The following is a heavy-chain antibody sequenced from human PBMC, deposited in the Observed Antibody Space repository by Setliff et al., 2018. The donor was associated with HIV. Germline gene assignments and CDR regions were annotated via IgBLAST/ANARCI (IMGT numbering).Heavy chain of an antibody. J-gene: IGHJ3*02. CDR3: AREKGRYFDWSHTRDAFDI. V-gene: IGHV4-59*11. CDR1: GVSISDHY. D-gene: IGHD3-9*01. Sequence: SETLSLTCFVSGVSISDHYWGWIRQPPGKGLEWIGYIYSSGTTQYNPSVESRVTMSLDTSKNQFSLNLSSVTAADTAVYYCAREKGRYFDWSHTRDAFDIWGQGTMVTVSS. CDR2: IYSSGTT.